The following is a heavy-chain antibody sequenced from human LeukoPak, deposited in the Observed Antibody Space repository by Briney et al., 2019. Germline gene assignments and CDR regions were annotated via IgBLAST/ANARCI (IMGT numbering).Heavy chain of an antibody. V-gene: IGHV3-48*02. CDR1: GFTFSSYS. J-gene: IGHJ3*02. CDR2: ISSSSSTI. CDR3: AREGPPTNYDSSGYYYAHDAFDI. D-gene: IGHD3-22*01. Sequence: GGSLRLSCAASGFTFSSYSMTWVRQAPGKGLEWVSYISSSSSTIYYADSVKGRFTISGDNAKNSLYLQMNSLRDEDTAVYYCAREGPPTNYDSSGYYYAHDAFDIWGQGTMVTVSS.